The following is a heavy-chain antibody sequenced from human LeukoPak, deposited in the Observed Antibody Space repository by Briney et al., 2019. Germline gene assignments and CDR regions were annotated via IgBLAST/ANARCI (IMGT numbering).Heavy chain of an antibody. Sequence: SETLSLTCTVSGGSISSYYWSWIRQPPGKGLEWIGYIYYSGSTNYNPSLKSRVTISVDTSKNQFSLKLSSVTAADTAVYYCARGWAYYDSSGYYLGAFDIWGQGTMVTVSS. D-gene: IGHD3-22*01. J-gene: IGHJ3*02. CDR1: GGSISSYY. CDR2: IYYSGST. V-gene: IGHV4-59*01. CDR3: ARGWAYYDSSGYYLGAFDI.